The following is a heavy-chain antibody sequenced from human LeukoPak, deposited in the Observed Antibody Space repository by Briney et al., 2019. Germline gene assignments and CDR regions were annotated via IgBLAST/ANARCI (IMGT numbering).Heavy chain of an antibody. CDR3: ATRASVRCSGGSCYSEYWYFDL. J-gene: IGHJ2*01. CDR2: FDPEDGET. Sequence: GASVKVSCKVSGYALTELSMHWVRQAPGKGLEWMGGFDPEDGETIYAQKFQGRVTMTEDTSTDTAYMELSSLRSEDTAVYYCATRASVRCSGGSCYSEYWYFDLWGRGTLVTVSS. CDR1: GYALTELS. V-gene: IGHV1-24*01. D-gene: IGHD2-15*01.